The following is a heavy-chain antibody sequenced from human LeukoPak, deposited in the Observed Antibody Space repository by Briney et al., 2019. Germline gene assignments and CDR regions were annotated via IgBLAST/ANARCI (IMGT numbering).Heavy chain of an antibody. V-gene: IGHV1-69*04. J-gene: IGHJ5*02. CDR2: IIPILGIA. CDR3: ARVNLDIVLINWFDP. CDR1: GGTFSSYA. D-gene: IGHD2-8*01. Sequence: ASVKVSCKASGGTFSSYAISWVRQAPGQGLEWMGRIIPILGIANYAQKLQGRVTMTTDTSTSTAYMELRSLRSDDTAVYYCARVNLDIVLINWFDPWGQGTLVTVSS.